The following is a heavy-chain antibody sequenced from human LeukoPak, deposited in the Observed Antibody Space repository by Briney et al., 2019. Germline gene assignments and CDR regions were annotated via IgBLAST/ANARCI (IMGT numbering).Heavy chain of an antibody. Sequence: GASVKVSCKASGYTFADYYMHWVRQAPGPGLEWLGWISPNSGGTNYAQKFQGRVTMTRDTSISTAYMELSRLRSDDTAVYYCARDACNNYGAGNWFAPWGQGTLVTVSS. J-gene: IGHJ5*02. CDR3: ARDACNNYGAGNWFAP. CDR1: GYTFADYY. D-gene: IGHD4-11*01. CDR2: ISPNSGGT. V-gene: IGHV1-2*02.